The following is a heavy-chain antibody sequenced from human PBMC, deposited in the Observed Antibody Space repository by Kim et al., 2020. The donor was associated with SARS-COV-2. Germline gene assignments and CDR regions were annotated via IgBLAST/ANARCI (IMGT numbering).Heavy chain of an antibody. J-gene: IGHJ6*02. D-gene: IGHD3-22*01. Sequence: SETLSLTCTVSGGSMTRYYWSWIRQPPGKGLDFVGYIYFSGSTAYNPSLKSRVTITLDMSKNQFSLRLSSVTPADTAVYYCARRYDSRGYYYYGMDVWG. V-gene: IGHV4-59*01. CDR3: ARRYDSRGYYYYGMDV. CDR1: GGSMTRYY. CDR2: IYFSGST.